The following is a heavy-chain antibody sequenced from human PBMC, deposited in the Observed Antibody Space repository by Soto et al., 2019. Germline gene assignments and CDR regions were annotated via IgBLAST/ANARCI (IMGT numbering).Heavy chain of an antibody. V-gene: IGHV1-18*01. J-gene: IGHJ4*02. CDR1: GGTFSSYA. D-gene: IGHD4-4*01. Sequence: ASVNVSCKASGGTFSSYAISWVRQAPGQGLEWMGWISAYNGNTNYAQKLQDRITMTTNTSTSTAYMELRSLRSDDTAVYYCARDRGRDDYNPPPGYWGQGTLVTVSS. CDR2: ISAYNGNT. CDR3: ARDRGRDDYNPPPGY.